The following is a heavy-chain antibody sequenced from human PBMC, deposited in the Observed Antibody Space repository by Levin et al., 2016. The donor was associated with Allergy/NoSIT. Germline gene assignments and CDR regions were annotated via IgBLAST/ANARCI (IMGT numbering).Heavy chain of an antibody. CDR3: ARDLTPSTIWYFDS. Sequence: VRQAPGKGLEWVSYISSSSSTIYYADSVKGRFTISRDNAKNSLYLQMNSLRAEDTAVYYCARDLTPSTIWYFDSWGQGSLVTVSS. D-gene: IGHD2-2*01. CDR2: ISSSSSTI. J-gene: IGHJ4*02. V-gene: IGHV3-48*04.